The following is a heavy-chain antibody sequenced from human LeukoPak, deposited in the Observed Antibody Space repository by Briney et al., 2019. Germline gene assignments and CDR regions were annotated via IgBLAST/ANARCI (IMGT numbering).Heavy chain of an antibody. J-gene: IGHJ1*01. CDR2: LYYSGST. CDR3: ARVRGTFETD. D-gene: IGHD2/OR15-2a*01. V-gene: IGHV4-59*01. Sequence: PSETLSLTCTVSGASISTCYWSWIRQPPGKGLEWIGYLYYSGSTTYSPSLKSRVTMSVDTSKSQFTAADTAIYYCARVRGTFETDWGQGTLVSVSS. CDR1: GASISTCY.